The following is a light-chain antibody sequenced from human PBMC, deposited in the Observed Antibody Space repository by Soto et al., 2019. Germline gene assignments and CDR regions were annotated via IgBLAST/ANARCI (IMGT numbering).Light chain of an antibody. V-gene: IGKV1-39*01. Sequence: QMTQSASSLSASLGERITITCGASRDIGSDLSWYQQKQGKAPTLLIYAASNLQSGVPSRFRGSGSGTDFNLTISSLQTEDFATYYCQQSYSTPRTFGQGTKVDIK. CDR2: AAS. CDR3: QQSYSTPRT. CDR1: RDIGSD. J-gene: IGKJ1*01.